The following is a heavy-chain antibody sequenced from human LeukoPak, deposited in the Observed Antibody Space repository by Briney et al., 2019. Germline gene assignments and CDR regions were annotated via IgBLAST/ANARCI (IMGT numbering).Heavy chain of an antibody. V-gene: IGHV4-39*07. J-gene: IGHJ5*02. CDR2: IYYTGST. D-gene: IGHD6-13*01. CDR3: ARAVTSSSSWYKWVNWLDP. CDR1: GVSIESSSYY. Sequence: SETLCLTCSVSGVSIESSSYYWAWLRQPPGRGLEWNGRIYYTGSTYYNPSLRSRVTISLDTSNNHFSLKLSSVTAADTAVYYCARAVTSSSSWYKWVNWLDPWGQGTLVTVSS.